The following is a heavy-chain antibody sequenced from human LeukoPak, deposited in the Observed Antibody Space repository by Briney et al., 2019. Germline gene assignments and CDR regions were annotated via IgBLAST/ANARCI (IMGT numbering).Heavy chain of an antibody. CDR1: GGSFSGYY. CDR2: INHSGST. V-gene: IGHV4-34*01. Sequence: KPSETLSLTCAVYGGSFSGYYWSWIRQPPGKGLEWIGEINHSGSTNYNPSLKSRVTISVDTSKNQFSLKLSSVTAADTAVYYCARHPLYYYYYMDVWGKGTTVTISS. CDR3: ARHPLYYYYYMDV. J-gene: IGHJ6*03.